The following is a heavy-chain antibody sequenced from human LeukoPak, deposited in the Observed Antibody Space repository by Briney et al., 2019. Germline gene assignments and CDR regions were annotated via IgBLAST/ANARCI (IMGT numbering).Heavy chain of an antibody. D-gene: IGHD4-23*01. CDR2: ISYSGST. CDR1: GGSISSYY. V-gene: IGHV4-59*03. J-gene: IGHJ3*02. CDR3: AGNYGGYAFHI. Sequence: SETLSLTCAVSGGSISSYYWSWIRQPPGKGLEWIGYISYSGSTNYNPSLKSRVTISIDTSKNQSSLKLRSVTAADTAVYYCAGNYGGYAFHIWGQGTVVTVSS.